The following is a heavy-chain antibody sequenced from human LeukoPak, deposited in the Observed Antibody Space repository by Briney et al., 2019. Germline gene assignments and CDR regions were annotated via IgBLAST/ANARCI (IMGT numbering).Heavy chain of an antibody. CDR3: STGTNSYGSYYVYDYGMDV. Sequence: GVSLRLFCAASVFTLSNARMSGVPQAPYKGVEGVGRIKCKIDGGTTEYAAPVNGRFTVSRDESKNTLFLRMDRLKTEETAVYSCSTGTNSYGSYYVYDYGMDVWGQGTSVTVSS. J-gene: IGHJ6*01. CDR1: VFTLSNAR. V-gene: IGHV3-15*01. D-gene: IGHD5-18*01. CDR2: IKCKIDGGTT.